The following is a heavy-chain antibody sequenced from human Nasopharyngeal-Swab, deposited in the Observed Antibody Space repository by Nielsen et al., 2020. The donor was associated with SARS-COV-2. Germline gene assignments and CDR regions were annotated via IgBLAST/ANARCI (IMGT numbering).Heavy chain of an antibody. D-gene: IGHD6-13*01. CDR3: ARVAAAGGDV. V-gene: IGHV4-59*13. CDR2: IYYSGGT. J-gene: IGHJ6*02. Sequence: PGKGLEWIGYIYYSGGTNYNPSLKSRVTISVDTSKNQFSLKLSSATAADTAVYYCARVAAAGGDVWGQGTTVTVSS.